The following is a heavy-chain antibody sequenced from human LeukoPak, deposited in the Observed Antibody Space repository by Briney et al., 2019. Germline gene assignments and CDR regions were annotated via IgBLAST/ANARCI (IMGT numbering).Heavy chain of an antibody. CDR2: ISYDGSNK. V-gene: IGHV3-30*04. CDR3: AKVYDNQLLFNWFDP. CDR1: GFTFSSYA. J-gene: IGHJ5*02. Sequence: PGRSLRLSCAASGFTFSSYAMHWVRQAPGKGLEWVAVISYDGSNKYYADSVKGRFTISRDNSKNTLYLQMNSLRAEDTAVYYCAKVYDNQLLFNWFDPWGQGTLVTVSS. D-gene: IGHD2-2*01.